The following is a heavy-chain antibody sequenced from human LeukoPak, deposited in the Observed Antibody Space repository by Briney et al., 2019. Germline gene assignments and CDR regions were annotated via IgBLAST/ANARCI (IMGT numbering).Heavy chain of an antibody. V-gene: IGHV3-30-3*01. CDR1: GFTFSSYA. CDR2: ISSDGSNK. J-gene: IGHJ4*02. CDR3: DPHDSSSPF. Sequence: PGGSLRLSCAASGFTFSSYAMSWVRQAPGKGLEWVTFISSDGSNKYYADSVKGRFTISRGNSKNTLYLQMNSLRPEDTAVYYCDPHDSSSPFWGQGTLVTVSS. D-gene: IGHD6-6*01.